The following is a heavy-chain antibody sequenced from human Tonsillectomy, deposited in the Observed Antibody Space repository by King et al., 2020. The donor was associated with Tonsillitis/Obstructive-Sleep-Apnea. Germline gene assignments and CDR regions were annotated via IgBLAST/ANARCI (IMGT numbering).Heavy chain of an antibody. CDR2: IYPGDSDT. V-gene: IGHV5-51*01. J-gene: IGHJ4*02. CDR3: VRGGYSYGFFYFDY. CDR1: GYSFTNFW. Sequence: VQLVQSGAEVKKPGESLKISCKGSGYSFTNFWIGWVRQKPGKGLECMGIIYPGDSDTRYSPSFQGQVTISADKSISTAYLQWSSLQASDTAMYYCVRGGYSYGFFYFDYWGQGALVTVSS. D-gene: IGHD5-18*01.